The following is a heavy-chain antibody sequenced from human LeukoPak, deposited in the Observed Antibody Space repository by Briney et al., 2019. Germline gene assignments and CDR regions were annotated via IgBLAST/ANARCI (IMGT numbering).Heavy chain of an antibody. CDR1: GCTFSTYW. J-gene: IGHJ4*02. V-gene: IGHV3-7*01. D-gene: IGHD4-11*01. Sequence: GGALRLSCGASGCTFSTYWMGWVRETPEKGLEWVADIKKDGSAKYYVDSVKGRFTISRDNAKNSLFLQMNSLRAEDTAVYYCAREARDYSNYVGRAHFDYWGQGTLVTVSS. CDR3: AREARDYSNYVGRAHFDY. CDR2: IKKDGSAK.